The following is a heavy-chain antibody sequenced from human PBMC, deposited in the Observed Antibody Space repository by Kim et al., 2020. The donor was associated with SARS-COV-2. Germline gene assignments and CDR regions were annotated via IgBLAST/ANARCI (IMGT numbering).Heavy chain of an antibody. CDR2: IKYDSSEK. V-gene: IGHV3-7*01. J-gene: IGHJ5*02. CDR3: ANQYYSTTWSPLCS. D-gene: IGHD2-2*01. Sequence: GGSLRLSCAASGFRFANYWMSWIRQAPGKGLEWVGNIKYDSSEKYYVDSVKGRFTISRDNTENSLYLQMSSLRAEDTAVYYCANQYYSTTWSPLCSWGQGTLVTVSS. CDR1: GFRFANYW.